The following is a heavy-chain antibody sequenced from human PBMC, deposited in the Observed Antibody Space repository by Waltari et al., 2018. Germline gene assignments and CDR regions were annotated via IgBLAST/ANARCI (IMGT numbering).Heavy chain of an antibody. Sequence: QVQLQQRGAGLLKPSETLSLTCAVYGGSFSGYYWSWPPQPPGTRPAWIGEINHSGSTNYNPSLKSRVTISVDTSKNQFSLKLSSVTAADTAMYYCARPPPLRYCSGGSCYPYGMDVWGQGTTVTVSS. CDR1: GGSFSGYY. J-gene: IGHJ6*02. V-gene: IGHV4-34*01. CDR2: INHSGST. CDR3: ARPPPLRYCSGGSCYPYGMDV. D-gene: IGHD2-15*01.